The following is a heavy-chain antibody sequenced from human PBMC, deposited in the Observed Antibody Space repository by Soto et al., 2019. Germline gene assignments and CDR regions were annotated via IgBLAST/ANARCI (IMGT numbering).Heavy chain of an antibody. D-gene: IGHD3-22*01. Sequence: VGSLRLSCAASGFTFSSYSMNWVRQAPGKGLEWVSYISSSSSTIYYADSVKGRFTISRDNAKNSLYLQMNSLRDEDTAVYYCARIAGDDSSGYYHDAFDIWGQGTMVTVSS. V-gene: IGHV3-48*02. CDR2: ISSSSSTI. CDR1: GFTFSSYS. CDR3: ARIAGDDSSGYYHDAFDI. J-gene: IGHJ3*02.